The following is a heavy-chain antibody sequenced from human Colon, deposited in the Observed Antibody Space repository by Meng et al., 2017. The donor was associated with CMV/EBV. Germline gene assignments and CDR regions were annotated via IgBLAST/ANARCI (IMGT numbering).Heavy chain of an antibody. D-gene: IGHD3-10*01. CDR3: AREVNIEADTDAFDI. J-gene: IGHJ3*02. CDR2: IHYSGSA. CDR1: GGSISNDNYF. Sequence: VHLRESGPGPVTPSKTLPPPCTASGGSISNDNYFWSWIRQPPGKGLEWIGYIHYSGSAYYNPSLESRVSISIDTSKNQFSLKVSSVTAADTAVYYCAREVNIEADTDAFDIWGQGTMVTVSS. V-gene: IGHV4-30-4*01.